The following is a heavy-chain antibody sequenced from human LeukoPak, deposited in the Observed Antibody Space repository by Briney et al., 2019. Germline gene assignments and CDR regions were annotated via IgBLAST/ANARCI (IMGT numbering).Heavy chain of an antibody. Sequence: SETLSLTCAVYGGSFSGYYWNWIRQPPGKGLEWIGEINHGGDTNYNPSLKSRVTISVDRSKNQFSLKLSSVTAADTAVYYCARAATLMVRGVIGAFDIWGQGTMVTVSS. CDR2: INHGGDT. CDR1: GGSFSGYY. J-gene: IGHJ3*02. D-gene: IGHD3-10*01. CDR3: ARAATLMVRGVIGAFDI. V-gene: IGHV4-34*01.